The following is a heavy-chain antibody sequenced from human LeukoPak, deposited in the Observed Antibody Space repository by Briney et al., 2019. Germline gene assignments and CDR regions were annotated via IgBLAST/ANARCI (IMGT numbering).Heavy chain of an antibody. CDR1: GYTFTSYA. D-gene: IGHD3-10*01. CDR3: ARGAPGSDAFDI. V-gene: IGHV1-3*01. CDR2: INAGNGNT. Sequence: GASVKVSCKASGYTFTSYAMHWVRQAPGQRLEWMGWINAGNGNTKYSQKFQGRVTITRDTSASTAYMELSSLRSEDTAVYYCARGAPGSDAFDIWGQGTMVTVSS. J-gene: IGHJ3*02.